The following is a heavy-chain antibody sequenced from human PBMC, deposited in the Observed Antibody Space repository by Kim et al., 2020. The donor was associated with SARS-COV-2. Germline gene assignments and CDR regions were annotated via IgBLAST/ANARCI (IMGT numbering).Heavy chain of an antibody. CDR3: ARISGGSGSYYFDY. V-gene: IGHV4-39*01. Sequence: NPSLKSRVTVSVDTSKNQFSLKLRSVTAADTAVYYCARISGGSGSYYFDYWGQGTLVTVSS. J-gene: IGHJ4*02. D-gene: IGHD3-10*01.